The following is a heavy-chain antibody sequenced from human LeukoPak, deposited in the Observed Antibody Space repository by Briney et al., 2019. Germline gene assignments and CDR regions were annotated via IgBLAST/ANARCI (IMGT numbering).Heavy chain of an antibody. CDR2: FDPEDGET. CDR1: GGTFSSYA. V-gene: IGHV1-24*01. CDR3: ATADQLLGYCTNGVCYRDAFDI. Sequence: ASVKVSCKASGGTFSSYAISWVRQAPGKGLEWMGGFDPEDGETIYAQKFQGRVTMTEDTSTDTAYMELSSLRSEDTAVYYCATADQLLGYCTNGVCYRDAFDIWGQGTMVTVSS. D-gene: IGHD2-8*01. J-gene: IGHJ3*02.